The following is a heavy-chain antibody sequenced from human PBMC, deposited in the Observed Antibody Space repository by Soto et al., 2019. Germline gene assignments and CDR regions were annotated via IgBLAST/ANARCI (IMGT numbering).Heavy chain of an antibody. CDR3: VEGWNDF. CDR2: IKSKKDGGAR. Sequence: EVQVVESGGDLVEPGGPLSLSCKTPGSSYSGAGMSWARKAPGKGLEGVARIKSKKDGGARDYAAPVNGRFSISRDDSKSTVYLQMNSLRAEDTALYYCVEGWNDFWGQGTLVTVSS. D-gene: IGHD1-1*01. CDR1: GSSYSGAG. V-gene: IGHV3-15*01. J-gene: IGHJ4*02.